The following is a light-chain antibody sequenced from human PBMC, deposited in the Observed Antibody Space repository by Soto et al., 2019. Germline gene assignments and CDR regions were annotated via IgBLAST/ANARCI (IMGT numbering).Light chain of an antibody. CDR2: EAS. CDR3: QQRSNWLT. CDR1: QSVSSY. Sequence: EIELTQSPATLSLSPGERATLSCRASQSVSSYLAWYQQKPGQAPRLLIYEASNRATGIPARFSGSGSGTDFTLTISSLEPEDFAVYYCQQRSNWLTFGGGTKVEIK. V-gene: IGKV3-11*01. J-gene: IGKJ4*01.